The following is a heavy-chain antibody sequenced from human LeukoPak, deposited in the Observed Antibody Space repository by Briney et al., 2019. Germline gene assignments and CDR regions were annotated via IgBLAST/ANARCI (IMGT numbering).Heavy chain of an antibody. D-gene: IGHD5-24*01. CDR2: FYADGST. CDR1: GFTVSSNY. V-gene: IGHV3-66*01. Sequence: GRSLRLSCAASGFTVSSNYMSWVRQAPGKGLEWVSVFYADGSTYYADSAKGRFTISRDNSKNTLYLQMNSLRAEDTAVYYCARGDGYNFFDSWGQGTLVTVSS. J-gene: IGHJ4*02. CDR3: ARGDGYNFFDS.